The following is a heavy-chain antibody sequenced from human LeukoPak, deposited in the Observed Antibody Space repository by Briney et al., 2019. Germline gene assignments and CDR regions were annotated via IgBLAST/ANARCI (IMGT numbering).Heavy chain of an antibody. CDR3: ARADVLRYFDWFDP. J-gene: IGHJ5*02. Sequence: GASVKVSCKASGYTFTGHYIHWVRQAPGQGLEWMGWINPNSGGTNYAQKFQGRVTMTRDTSISTAYMELSRLRSDDTAVYYCARADVLRYFDWFDPWGQGTLVTVSS. CDR2: INPNSGGT. V-gene: IGHV1-2*02. D-gene: IGHD3-9*01. CDR1: GYTFTGHY.